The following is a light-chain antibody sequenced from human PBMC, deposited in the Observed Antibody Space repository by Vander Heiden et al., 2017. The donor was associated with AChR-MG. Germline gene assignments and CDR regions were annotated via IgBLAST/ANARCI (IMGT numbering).Light chain of an antibody. CDR3: AAWDDSLNGWV. V-gene: IGLV1-44*01. Sequence: QSVLTQPPSASGTPGQRVTISCSGSSSNIGSNVISWYQQPPGTAPKPLIYSNNQRPSGVPDRFSGSKSGTSASLAISGLQSEDEADYHCAAWDDSLNGWVFGGGTKLTVL. CDR2: SNN. J-gene: IGLJ3*02. CDR1: SSNIGSNV.